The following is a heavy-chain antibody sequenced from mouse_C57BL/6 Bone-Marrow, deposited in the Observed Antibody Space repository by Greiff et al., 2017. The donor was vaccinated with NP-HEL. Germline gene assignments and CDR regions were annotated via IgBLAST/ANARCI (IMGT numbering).Heavy chain of an antibody. CDR3: ARQGDYVDFLFAY. V-gene: IGHV1-69*01. D-gene: IGHD2-4*01. CDR1: GYTFTSYW. CDR2: IDPSDSYT. J-gene: IGHJ3*01. Sequence: QVQLKQPGAELVMPGASVKLSCKASGYTFTSYWMHWVKQRPGQGLEWIGEIDPSDSYTNYNQKFKGKSTLTVDKSSSTAYMQLSSLTSEDSAVYYCARQGDYVDFLFAYWGQGTLVTGSA.